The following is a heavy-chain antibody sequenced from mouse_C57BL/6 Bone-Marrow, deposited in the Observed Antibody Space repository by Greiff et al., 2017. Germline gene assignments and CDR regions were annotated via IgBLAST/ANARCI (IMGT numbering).Heavy chain of an antibody. J-gene: IGHJ1*03. V-gene: IGHV1-19*01. Sequence: VQLQQSGPVLVKPGASVKMSCKASGYTFTDYYMNWVKQSHGKSLEWIGVINHYNGGTSYNQKFKGKATLTVDKSSSTAYMELNSLTSEDSAVYYCARPRGYWYFDVWGTGTTVTVSS. CDR1: GYTFTDYY. CDR3: ARPRGYWYFDV. CDR2: INHYNGGT.